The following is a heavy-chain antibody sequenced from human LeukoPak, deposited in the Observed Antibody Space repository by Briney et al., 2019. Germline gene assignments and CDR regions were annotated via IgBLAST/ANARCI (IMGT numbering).Heavy chain of an antibody. J-gene: IGHJ4*02. CDR2: INPNSGGT. CDR1: GYTFTGYY. Sequence: ASVKVSCNASGYTFTGYYIHWVRHAPGQGLEWKGWINPNSGGTNYAQKFQGRVTMTRDTSISTAYMELSRLRSDDTAVYYCAKTLPLYGGISLYYFDYWGQGTLVTVSS. CDR3: AKTLPLYGGISLYYFDY. V-gene: IGHV1-2*02. D-gene: IGHD4-23*01.